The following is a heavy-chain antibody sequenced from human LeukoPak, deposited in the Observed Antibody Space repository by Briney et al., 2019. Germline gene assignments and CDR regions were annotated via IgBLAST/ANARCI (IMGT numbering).Heavy chain of an antibody. V-gene: IGHV3-21*01. CDR3: ARLWRTSDSSGYYYYYDY. J-gene: IGHJ4*02. CDR1: GLSFSSFS. Sequence: GGSLRLSCAASGLSFSSFSFNWIRQAPGKGLEWVSSITPTTSYIYYADSVRGRFTISGENAKNSLYLQMNSLRAEDTAVYDCARLWRTSDSSGYYYYYDYWGQGTRVTVSS. CDR2: ITPTTSYI. D-gene: IGHD3-22*01.